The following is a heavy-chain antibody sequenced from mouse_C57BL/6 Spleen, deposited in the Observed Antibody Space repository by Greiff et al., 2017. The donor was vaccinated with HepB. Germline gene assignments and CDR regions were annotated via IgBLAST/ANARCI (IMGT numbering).Heavy chain of an antibody. CDR3: ARPGDYYSSSYFYY. V-gene: IGHV5-17*01. D-gene: IGHD1-1*01. J-gene: IGHJ2*01. Sequence: EVKLVESGGGLVKPGGSLKLSCAASGFTFSDYGMHWVRQAPEKGLEWVAYISSGSSTIYYADTVKGRFTISRDNAKNTLFLQMTSLRSEDTAMYYCARPGDYYSSSYFYYWGQGTTLTVSS. CDR2: ISSGSSTI. CDR1: GFTFSDYG.